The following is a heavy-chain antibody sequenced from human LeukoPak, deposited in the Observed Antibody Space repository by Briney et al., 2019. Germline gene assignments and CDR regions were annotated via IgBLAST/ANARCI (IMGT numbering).Heavy chain of an antibody. CDR1: GFTFSSYA. D-gene: IGHD3-10*01. Sequence: GGSLRLSCAASGFTFSSYAMSWVRQAPGKGLEWVSAISGSGCSTYYADSVKGRFTISRDNSKNTLYLQMNSLRAEDTAVYYCAKGFISGSPPYYFDYWGQGTLVTVSS. CDR2: ISGSGCST. CDR3: AKGFISGSPPYYFDY. V-gene: IGHV3-23*01. J-gene: IGHJ4*02.